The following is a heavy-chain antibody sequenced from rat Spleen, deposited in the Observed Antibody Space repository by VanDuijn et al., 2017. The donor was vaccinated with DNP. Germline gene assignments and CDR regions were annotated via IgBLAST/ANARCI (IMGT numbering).Heavy chain of an antibody. Sequence: VQLVESGGGLVQPGRSLKLSCAASGFTFSNYYMAWVRQAPKKGLEWMVVIWNHGGTDYNSAIKSRLSISRDTSKGQVFLKMDSLQAEDTAMYFCARGSAFFDYWGQGVMVTVSS. CDR3: ARGSAFFDY. V-gene: IGHV2-47*01. CDR1: GFTFSNYY. J-gene: IGHJ2*01. D-gene: IGHD3-2*01. CDR2: IWNHGGT.